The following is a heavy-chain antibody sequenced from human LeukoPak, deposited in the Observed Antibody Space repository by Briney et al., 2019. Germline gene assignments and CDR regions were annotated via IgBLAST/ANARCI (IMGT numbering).Heavy chain of an antibody. V-gene: IGHV3-11*04. CDR2: ITNIDSTK. J-gene: IGHJ6*04. D-gene: IGHD3-10*02. CDR1: GFIFSDYY. Sequence: GGSLRLSCAASGFIFSDYYMTWIRQAPGKGLEWVSYITNIDSTKKYADSVKGRFTISRDNAKNSLFLQMNSLRAEDTAVYYCAELGITMIGGVWGKGTTVTISS. CDR3: AELGITMIGGV.